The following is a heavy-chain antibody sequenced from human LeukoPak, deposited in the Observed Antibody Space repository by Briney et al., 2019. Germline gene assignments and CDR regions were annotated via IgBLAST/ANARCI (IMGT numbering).Heavy chain of an antibody. CDR1: GYTFIDYG. V-gene: IGHV1-18*01. Sequence: ASVKGSCKASGYTFIDYGISWVRQAPGQGLEWMGWVSAYNGETKHAHSLQARVTLTTDTFTQTAYMELRNLRSDDTAFYFCAKGDYFGSWGQGTLVTVSS. CDR3: AKGDYFGS. CDR2: VSAYNGET. J-gene: IGHJ4*02.